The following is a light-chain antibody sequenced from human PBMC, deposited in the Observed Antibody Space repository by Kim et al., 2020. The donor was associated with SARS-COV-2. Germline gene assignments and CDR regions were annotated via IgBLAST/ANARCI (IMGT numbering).Light chain of an antibody. CDR3: LQHSTYPIT. CDR2: GAS. Sequence: APLGDRVTTTCSASKDVRNDLGWYQQNPGRAPKRLIYGASSLQCGVPSRFSGSGSGTEFSLTISSVQPEDFATYFCLQHSTYPITLGQGTRLEIK. CDR1: KDVRND. J-gene: IGKJ5*01. V-gene: IGKV1-17*01.